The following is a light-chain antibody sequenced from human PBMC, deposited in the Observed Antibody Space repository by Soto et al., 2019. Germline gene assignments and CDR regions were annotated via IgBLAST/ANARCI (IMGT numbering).Light chain of an antibody. Sequence: EIVLTQSPVTLSLSPGEEATLSCRASQSVDNNYLAWYQQKPGQTPRLIIYGASGRADGIPHRFSGSGFGTDFTLTISKVEPEDFAVYYCQQYGTPRSVTFGQGTRLEIK. V-gene: IGKV3-20*01. CDR3: QQYGTPRSVT. CDR1: QSVDNNY. J-gene: IGKJ5*01. CDR2: GAS.